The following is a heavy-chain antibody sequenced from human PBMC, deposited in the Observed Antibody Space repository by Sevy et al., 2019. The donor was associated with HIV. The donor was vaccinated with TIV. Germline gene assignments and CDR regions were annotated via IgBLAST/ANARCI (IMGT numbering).Heavy chain of an antibody. CDR1: GYTFTAYY. Sequence: ASVKVSCKASGYTFTAYYIHWLRQAPGQGLEWMGRIHPKSGATNYAQKFHGRVTMTRDTSISTYFMGLTSLGSDDTAVYYCAREDSDDTSASYYFYYGMDVWGQGTMVTVSS. V-gene: IGHV1-2*06. J-gene: IGHJ6*02. CDR2: IHPKSGAT. CDR3: AREDSDDTSASYYFYYGMDV. D-gene: IGHD3-22*01.